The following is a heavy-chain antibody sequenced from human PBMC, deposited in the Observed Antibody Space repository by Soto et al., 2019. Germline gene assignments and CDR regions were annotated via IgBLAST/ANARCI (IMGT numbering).Heavy chain of an antibody. Sequence: GPTLVNPTETLTLTCTVSGFSLSNARMGVSWIRQPPGKALEWLAHIFSNDEKSYSTSLKSRLTISKDTSKSQVVLTMTNMDPVDTATYYCARITYYDFWSGKVYGMDVWGQGTTVTVSS. V-gene: IGHV2-26*01. CDR1: GFSLSNARMG. CDR2: IFSNDEK. CDR3: ARITYYDFWSGKVYGMDV. D-gene: IGHD3-3*01. J-gene: IGHJ6*02.